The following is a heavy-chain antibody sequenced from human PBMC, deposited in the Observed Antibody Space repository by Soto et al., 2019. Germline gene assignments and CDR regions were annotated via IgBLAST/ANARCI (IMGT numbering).Heavy chain of an antibody. D-gene: IGHD4-17*01. CDR3: ARQTTGTYADWFDP. CDR1: GYTFTDYW. CDR2: IYPDDSDT. Sequence: EVQLVQSGAEVKHPGESLRISCMGSGYTFTDYWIGWVRQMPGQGLEWMGIIYPDDSDTRYNPSFQGQVTMSADKSINTAYLQWSSLKASDAAMYSCARQTTGTYADWFDPWGQGTLVTVSS. J-gene: IGHJ5*02. V-gene: IGHV5-51*03.